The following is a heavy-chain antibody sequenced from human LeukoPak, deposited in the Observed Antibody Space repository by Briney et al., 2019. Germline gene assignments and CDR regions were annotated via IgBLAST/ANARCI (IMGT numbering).Heavy chain of an antibody. CDR3: ARGGIRTAASKFDY. CDR1: GYTFTDYY. CDR2: INPNSGGT. D-gene: IGHD6-13*01. J-gene: IGHJ4*02. V-gene: IGHV1-2*02. Sequence: ASVTVSCKASGYTFTDYYMHWVRQAPGQGLEWMGWINPNSGGTKYAQKFEGRVTMTRDTSIRTAYMELSRVTSDDTAVYYCARGGIRTAASKFDYWGQGTLVTVSS.